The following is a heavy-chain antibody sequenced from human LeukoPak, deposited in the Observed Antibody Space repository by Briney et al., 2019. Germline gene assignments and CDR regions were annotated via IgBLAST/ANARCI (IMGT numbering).Heavy chain of an antibody. J-gene: IGHJ4*02. Sequence: GASVKVSCKASGDTFTSYGISWGRQAPGQGLEWRGGVSVYNGDTKYAQNLKARDTMTLETSTSTVSMEPRSMRSDDTAVYYCAREAYCYGGSCYAGVSDYWGQGTLVTVSS. CDR3: AREAYCYGGSCYAGVSDY. CDR2: VSVYNGDT. CDR1: GDTFTSYG. D-gene: IGHD2-15*01. V-gene: IGHV1-18*01.